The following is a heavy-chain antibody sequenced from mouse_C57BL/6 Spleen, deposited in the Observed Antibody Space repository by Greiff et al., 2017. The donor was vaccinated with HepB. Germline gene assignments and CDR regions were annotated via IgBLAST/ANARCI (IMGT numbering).Heavy chain of an antibody. CDR3: AREKYYGSFYAMDY. J-gene: IGHJ4*01. CDR2: ISSGSSTI. Sequence: EVMLVESGGGLVKPGGSLKLSCAASGFTFSDYGMHWVRQAPEKGLEWVAYISSGSSTIYYADTVKGRFTIARDNAKNTLFLQMTSLRSEDTAMYYCAREKYYGSFYAMDYWGQGTSVTVSS. CDR1: GFTFSDYG. D-gene: IGHD1-1*01. V-gene: IGHV5-17*01.